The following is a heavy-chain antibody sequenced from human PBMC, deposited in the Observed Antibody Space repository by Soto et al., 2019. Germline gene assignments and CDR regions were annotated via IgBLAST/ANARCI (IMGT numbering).Heavy chain of an antibody. CDR2: IYYSGST. D-gene: IGHD5-18*01. Sequence: SETLSLTCTVSGGSVSSCSYYWSWIRQPPGKGLEWIGYIYYSGSTNYNPSLKSRVTISVDTSKNQFSLKLSSVTAADTAVYYCARDAPVDTAMVLDYWGQGTLVTVSS. CDR1: GGSVSSCSYY. V-gene: IGHV4-61*01. J-gene: IGHJ4*02. CDR3: ARDAPVDTAMVLDY.